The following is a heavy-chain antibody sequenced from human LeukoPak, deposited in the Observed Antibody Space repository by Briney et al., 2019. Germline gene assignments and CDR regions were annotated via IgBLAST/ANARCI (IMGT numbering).Heavy chain of an antibody. CDR2: ISSSSSYI. D-gene: IGHD1-26*01. V-gene: IGHV3-21*01. CDR3: ARDSEWELIDAFDI. Sequence: GGPLRLSCAASGFTFSSYSMNWVRQAPGKGLEWVSSISSSSSYIYYADSVKGRFTISRDNAKNSLYLQMNSLRAEDTAVYYCARDSEWELIDAFDIWGQGTMVTVSS. J-gene: IGHJ3*02. CDR1: GFTFSSYS.